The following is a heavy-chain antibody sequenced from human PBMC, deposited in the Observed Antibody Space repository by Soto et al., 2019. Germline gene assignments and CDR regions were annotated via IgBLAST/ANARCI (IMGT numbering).Heavy chain of an antibody. CDR1: GGTFSSYA. J-gene: IGHJ3*02. D-gene: IGHD2-8*02. CDR2: IIPIFGTA. V-gene: IGHV1-69*01. CDR3: ARDRDPGHPAAFDI. Sequence: QVQLVQSGAEVKKPGSSVKVSCKASGGTFSSYAISWVRQALGQGLEWMGGIIPIFGTANYAQKFQGRVTLTADESTSTAYMELSSLRSEDTAVYYCARDRDPGHPAAFDIWGQGTMVTVSS.